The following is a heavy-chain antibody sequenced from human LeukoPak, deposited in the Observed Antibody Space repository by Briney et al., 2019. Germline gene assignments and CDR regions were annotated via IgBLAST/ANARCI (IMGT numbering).Heavy chain of an antibody. D-gene: IGHD3-10*01. J-gene: IGHJ5*02. CDR1: GFTFSSYA. CDR2: ISGSGGST. V-gene: IGHV3-23*01. CDR3: AKYTTSMVRGAPNWFDP. Sequence: GGSLRLSCAASGFTFSSYAMSWVRQAPGKGLEWVSAISGSGGSTYYADSVKGRFTISRDNSKNTLYLQMNSLRAEDTAVYYCAKYTTSMVRGAPNWFDPWAREPWSPSPQ.